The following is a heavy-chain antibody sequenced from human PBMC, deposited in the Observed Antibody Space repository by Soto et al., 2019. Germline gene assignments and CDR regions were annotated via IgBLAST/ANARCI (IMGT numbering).Heavy chain of an antibody. Sequence: PGGSLRLSCAASGFTFSDYYMNWIRQAPGKGLEWVSYISDSGSSIFYADSVKGRFTISRDNSKNTVYLHMNSLRVEDAAVYYCAKDPLLDDYVWGSYRYEAFDIWGQGTMVTVSS. D-gene: IGHD3-16*02. V-gene: IGHV3-11*01. J-gene: IGHJ3*02. CDR2: ISDSGSSI. CDR3: AKDPLLDDYVWGSYRYEAFDI. CDR1: GFTFSDYY.